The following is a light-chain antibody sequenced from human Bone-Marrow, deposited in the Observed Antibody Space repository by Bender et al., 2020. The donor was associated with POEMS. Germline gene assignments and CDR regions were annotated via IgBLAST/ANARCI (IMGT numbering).Light chain of an antibody. V-gene: IGLV6-57*03. CDR1: SGTIASAY. CDR2: EDS. J-gene: IGLJ2*01. Sequence: FMLTQPHSVSESPGKTITISCTRSSGTIASAYVQWFQQRPGSAPTTVIYEDSQRPSGVSDRFSASIDRSSNSASLTISGLKTDDEADYYCQSYDDANQVFGGGTKVTVL. CDR3: QSYDDANQV.